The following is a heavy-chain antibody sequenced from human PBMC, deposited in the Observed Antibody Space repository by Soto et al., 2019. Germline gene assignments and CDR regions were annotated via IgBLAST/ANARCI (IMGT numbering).Heavy chain of an antibody. V-gene: IGHV1-8*01. J-gene: IGHJ6*02. CDR3: ARGRVGYDPGVWYYGMDV. D-gene: IGHD3-16*01. CDR2: MNPNSGNT. Sequence: QVQLVQSGAEVKKPGASVKVSCKASGYTFTSYDINWVRQATGQGLEWMGWMNPNSGNTGYAQKFQGRVTMTRNTXIXTXXMELSSLRSEDTAVYYCARGRVGYDPGVWYYGMDVWGQGTTVTVSS. CDR1: GYTFTSYD.